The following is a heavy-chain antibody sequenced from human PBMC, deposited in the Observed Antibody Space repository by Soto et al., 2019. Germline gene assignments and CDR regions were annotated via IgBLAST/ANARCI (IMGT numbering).Heavy chain of an antibody. CDR2: ISSSSSYI. Sequence: GCLKLSSAVCSFTFCVSLVDLVLQAPGKGLEWVSSISSSSSYIYYADSVKGRFTISRDNAKNSLYLQMNSLRAEDTAVYYCAREEDYYFWCGYKNQYYYYYYGMDVWGQGTTVSVS. J-gene: IGHJ6*02. V-gene: IGHV3-21*01. CDR3: AREEDYYFWCGYKNQYYYYYYGMDV. D-gene: IGHD3-3*01. CDR1: SFTFCVSL.